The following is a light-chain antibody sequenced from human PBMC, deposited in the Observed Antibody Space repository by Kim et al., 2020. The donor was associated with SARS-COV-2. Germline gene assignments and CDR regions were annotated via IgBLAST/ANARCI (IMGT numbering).Light chain of an antibody. Sequence: VSVSPGQTASITCDGKKLWDKYACWYQQKPGQSPVLVIYQDSKRPSGIPERFSGSNSGNTATLTISGTQAMDEADYYCQAWDSTWVFGGGTQLTVL. V-gene: IGLV3-1*01. CDR3: QAWDSTWV. J-gene: IGLJ3*02. CDR2: QDS. CDR1: KLWDKY.